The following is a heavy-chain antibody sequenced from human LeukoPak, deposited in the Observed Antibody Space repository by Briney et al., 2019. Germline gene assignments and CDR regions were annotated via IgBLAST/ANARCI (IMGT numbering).Heavy chain of an antibody. D-gene: IGHD3-10*01. J-gene: IGHJ4*02. Sequence: SETLSLTCTVSGGSISSSSYYWGWIRQPPGKGLEWIGSIYYSGSTYYNPSLKSRVTISVDTSKNQFSLKLSSVTAADTAVYYCARDRRNYYGSGSYYPFDYWGQGTLVTVSS. CDR1: GGSISSSSYY. CDR2: IYYSGST. V-gene: IGHV4-39*07. CDR3: ARDRRNYYGSGSYYPFDY.